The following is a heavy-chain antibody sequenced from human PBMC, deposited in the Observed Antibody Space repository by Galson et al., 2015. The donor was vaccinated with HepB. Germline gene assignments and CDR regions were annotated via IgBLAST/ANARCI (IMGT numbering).Heavy chain of an antibody. J-gene: IGHJ6*03. CDR2: IISNSNNI. CDR3: ARERGGRYMDV. Sequence: SLRLSCAASGFTFSPYTMNWVRQAPGKGLECISYIISNSNNIYYEDSVKGRFTISRDNAKSSLYLQMNSLRAEDTAVYYCARERGGRYMDVWGKGTTVTVS. V-gene: IGHV3-48*01. CDR1: GFTFSPYT. D-gene: IGHD3-10*01.